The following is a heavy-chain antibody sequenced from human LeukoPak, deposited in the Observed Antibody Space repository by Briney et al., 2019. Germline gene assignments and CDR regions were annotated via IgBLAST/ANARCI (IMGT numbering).Heavy chain of an antibody. CDR1: GFTFSSYA. CDR3: AKGSGWAHDHTFDI. CDR2: ISGSGGRT. V-gene: IGHV3-23*01. Sequence: GGSLRLSCAASGFTFSSYAMSWVRQAPGKGLEWVSGISGSGGRTYYADSVKGRFTISGDNAKNTLYLQMKSLRAEDTAVYYCAKGSGWAHDHTFDIWGQGTKVTVSS. D-gene: IGHD6-19*01. J-gene: IGHJ3*02.